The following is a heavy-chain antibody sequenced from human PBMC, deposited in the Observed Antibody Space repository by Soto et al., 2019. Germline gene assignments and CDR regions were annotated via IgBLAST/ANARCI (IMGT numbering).Heavy chain of an antibody. CDR3: ATSQKGYNWNYFDH. D-gene: IGHD1-20*01. V-gene: IGHV4-39*01. CDR1: GGSLSGRYYY. Sequence: SETLSLTCAVSGGSLSGRYYYWGWLRQSPGNGPEWIGRVFYTGFTSYNPSLECRVSVSVDTSKDQFSLKVSGVSAADTAVYYCATSQKGYNWNYFDHWGQGALVTVSS. CDR2: VFYTGFT. J-gene: IGHJ4*02.